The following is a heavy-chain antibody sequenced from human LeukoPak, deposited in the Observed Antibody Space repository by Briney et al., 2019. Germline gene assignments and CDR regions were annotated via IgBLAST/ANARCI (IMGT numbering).Heavy chain of an antibody. V-gene: IGHV3-64*01. Sequence: GGSLRLSCAGSGFTFTTYSMHWVRQAPGKGLEYVAGISRNGETTYYATSVKGRFNISRDNSKNTVYLQMGSLRTEDTGVYHCARGRGDISARPFFDCRGGQGSPVTVSS. J-gene: IGHJ4*02. CDR2: ISRNGETT. CDR1: GFTFTTYS. CDR3: ARGRGDISARPFFDCR. D-gene: IGHD3/OR15-3a*01.